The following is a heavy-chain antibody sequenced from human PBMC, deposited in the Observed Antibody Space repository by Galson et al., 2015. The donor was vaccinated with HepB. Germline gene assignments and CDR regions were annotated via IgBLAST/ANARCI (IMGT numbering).Heavy chain of an antibody. CDR2: IRSKASNYAT. CDR3: TRLADRSGYSSS. V-gene: IGHV3-73*01. Sequence: SLRLSCAASGFTFSGSAIHWVRQTSGKGLEWVGRIRSKASNYATAYTASLKGRFTISRDDSKNTAYMHMRSLRTEDTAVYYCTRLADRSGYSSSWGQGTLVTASS. J-gene: IGHJ4*02. D-gene: IGHD6-13*01. CDR1: GFTFSGSA.